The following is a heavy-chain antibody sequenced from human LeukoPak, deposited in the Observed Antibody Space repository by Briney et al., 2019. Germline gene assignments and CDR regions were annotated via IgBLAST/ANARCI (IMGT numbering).Heavy chain of an antibody. J-gene: IGHJ4*02. V-gene: IGHV1-3*01. CDR1: GYSFTTYA. CDR3: ARWGYSSSWFDY. Sequence: ASVKVSCKASGYSFTTYAMHWVRQAPGQRLEWMGWINAGNGNTKYSQKFQGRVTITRDTSASTAYMELSSLRSEDTAVYYCARWGYSSSWFDYWGQGTLVTVSS. CDR2: INAGNGNT. D-gene: IGHD6-13*01.